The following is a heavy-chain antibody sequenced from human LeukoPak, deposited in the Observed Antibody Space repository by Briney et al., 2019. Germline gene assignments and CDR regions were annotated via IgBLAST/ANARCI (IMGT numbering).Heavy chain of an antibody. CDR1: GFTFDDYA. D-gene: IGHD6-19*01. CDR2: ISWNRGSI. J-gene: IGHJ5*02. Sequence: GGSLRLSCAASGFTFDDYAMHWVRQAPGKGLEWVSGISWNRGSIGYADSVKGRFTISRDNAKNSLYLQMNSLRAEDTALYYCAKDGGSGFNWFDPWGQGTLVTVSS. CDR3: AKDGGSGFNWFDP. V-gene: IGHV3-9*01.